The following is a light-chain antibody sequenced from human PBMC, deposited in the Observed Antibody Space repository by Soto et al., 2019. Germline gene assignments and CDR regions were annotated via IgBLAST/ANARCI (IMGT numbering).Light chain of an antibody. CDR1: QSVSSN. CDR2: GAS. CDR3: QQYNNWPLLLT. J-gene: IGKJ4*01. V-gene: IGKV3-15*01. Sequence: EIVMTQSLATLSVSPGERATLSCRASQSVSSNLAWYQQKPGQAPRLLIYGASTRATGIPARFSGSGSGTEFTLTISSLQSEDFAVYYCQQYNNWPLLLTFGGGTKVEIK.